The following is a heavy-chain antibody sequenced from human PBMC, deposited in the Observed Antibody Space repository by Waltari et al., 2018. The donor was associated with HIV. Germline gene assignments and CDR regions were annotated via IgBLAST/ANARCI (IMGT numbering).Heavy chain of an antibody. V-gene: IGHV1-2*06. Sequence: VQSASEVRARGASVTPSCTIYVDTFIYYFISCFQQAPGQGLEWLVRINPDSGETTYSQTFQGRVTMTRDTSSASAYMELTHLTSADTAMYFCARGEDVSLTHLPPGFRLQFWGQGSLVSVSS. CDR2: INPDSGET. J-gene: IGHJ4*02. D-gene: IGHD1-26*01. CDR1: VDTFIYYF. CDR3: ARGEDVSLTHLPPGFRLQF.